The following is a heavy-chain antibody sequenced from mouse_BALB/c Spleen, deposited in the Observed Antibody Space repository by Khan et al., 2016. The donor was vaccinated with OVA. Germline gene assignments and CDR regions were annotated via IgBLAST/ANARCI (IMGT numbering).Heavy chain of an antibody. J-gene: IGHJ1*01. CDR3: TRDGDYAHWFFDV. D-gene: IGHD2-13*01. V-gene: IGHV5-6-4*01. CDR1: GFTFSSYT. CDR2: ISSGSTYT. Sequence: EVELVESGGGLVKPGGSLKLSCAASGFTFSSYTMSWVRQTPEKRLEWVATISSGSTYTYFPDSVKGRFTISRDNAKNTTYLQMRSLKSADTALYYCTRDGDYAHWFFDVWGAGTTVTVSS.